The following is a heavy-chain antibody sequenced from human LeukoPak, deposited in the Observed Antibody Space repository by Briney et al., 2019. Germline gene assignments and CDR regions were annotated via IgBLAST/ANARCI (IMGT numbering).Heavy chain of an antibody. J-gene: IGHJ4*02. Sequence: ASVKVSCKASGYTFTSYYMHWVRQAPGQGLEWMGIINPSGGSTSYAQKFQGRVTMTRDTSTSTVYMELSSLRSEDTAVYYCARTLLGYSSDPFFDYWGQGTLVTVSS. CDR1: GYTFTSYY. V-gene: IGHV1-46*01. CDR3: ARTLLGYSSDPFFDY. CDR2: INPSGGST. D-gene: IGHD6-19*01.